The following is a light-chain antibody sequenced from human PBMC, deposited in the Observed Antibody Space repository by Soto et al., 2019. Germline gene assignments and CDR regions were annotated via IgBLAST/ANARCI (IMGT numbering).Light chain of an antibody. CDR3: AAWDDSLNEYV. Sequence: SVLTQAPSVSGTPGQRVTITCSGSSSNIGRNSVNWYQHLPGTAPKLLTHGNNHRPSGVPDRFSGPKSGTSASLAISGLQPEDEADYCCAAWDDSLNEYVFGDGTRSPS. V-gene: IGLV1-44*01. J-gene: IGLJ1*01. CDR2: GNN. CDR1: SSNIGRNS.